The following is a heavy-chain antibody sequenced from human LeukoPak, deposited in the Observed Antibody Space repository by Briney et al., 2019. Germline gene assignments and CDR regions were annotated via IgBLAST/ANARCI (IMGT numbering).Heavy chain of an antibody. J-gene: IGHJ4*02. Sequence: GGSLRLSCAASGFTFSSYEMNWVRQAPGKGLEWVAYISRSGSTIYYADSVKGRFTISRDNAKNTLYLQMNSLRGEDTAVYYCARGAYDYVWGSYRPAYYFDYWGQGTLVTVSS. D-gene: IGHD3-16*02. V-gene: IGHV3-48*03. CDR1: GFTFSSYE. CDR3: ARGAYDYVWGSYRPAYYFDY. CDR2: ISRSGSTI.